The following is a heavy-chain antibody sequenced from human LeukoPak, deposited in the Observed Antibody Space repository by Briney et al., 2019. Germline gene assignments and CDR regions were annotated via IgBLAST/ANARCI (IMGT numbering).Heavy chain of an antibody. Sequence: SVKVSCKASGGTFSSYAISWVRQAPGQGLEWMGGIIPIFGTANYAQKFQGRVTITADESTSTAYMELSSLRSEDTAVYYCAMTLGSGGYYFDYWGQGTLVTVSS. D-gene: IGHD3-10*01. J-gene: IGHJ4*02. CDR1: GGTFSSYA. V-gene: IGHV1-69*13. CDR2: IIPIFGTA. CDR3: AMTLGSGGYYFDY.